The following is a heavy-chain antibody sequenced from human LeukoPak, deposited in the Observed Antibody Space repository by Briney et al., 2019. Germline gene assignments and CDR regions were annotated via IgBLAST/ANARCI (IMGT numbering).Heavy chain of an antibody. J-gene: IGHJ4*02. CDR3: ARDATTVTTADLYF. CDR1: GYSFSSYW. CDR2: INSDGSST. Sequence: GESLKISCKGSGYSFSSYWIGWVRQMPGKGLVWVSRINSDGSSTNYADSVKGRFTISRDNAKNTLYLQMNSLRAEDTAVYYCARDATTVTTADLYFWGQGTLVTVSS. V-gene: IGHV3-74*01. D-gene: IGHD4-17*01.